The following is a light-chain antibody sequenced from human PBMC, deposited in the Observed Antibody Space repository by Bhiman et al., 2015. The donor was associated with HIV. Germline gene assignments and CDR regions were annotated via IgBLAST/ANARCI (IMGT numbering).Light chain of an antibody. V-gene: IGLV2-14*01. CDR1: SSDVGGYNY. CDR2: EVS. Sequence: QSALTQPPSASGSLGQSVTISCTGTSSDVGGYNYVSWYQQHPGKAPKLMIYEVSNRPSGVSNRFSGSKSGNTASLTISGLQAEDEADYYCSSLTSSLSYVFGIGTNVTVL. CDR3: SSLTSSLSYV. J-gene: IGLJ1*01.